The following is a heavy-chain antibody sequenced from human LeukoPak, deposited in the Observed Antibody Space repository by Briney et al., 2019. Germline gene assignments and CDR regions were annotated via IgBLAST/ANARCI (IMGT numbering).Heavy chain of an antibody. D-gene: IGHD3-16*01. Sequence: RPSETLSLTCTVSGGSISGSSYSWGWIRQPPGKGREWIGSMYYTASTYYNPSLKSRITISEDTFNTQSSLHPTSVTAAGTAVYFCARHGFGGDTIIYWGQGTLVTVSS. CDR1: GGSISGSSYS. J-gene: IGHJ4*02. V-gene: IGHV4-39*01. CDR3: ARHGFGGDTIIY. CDR2: MYYTAST.